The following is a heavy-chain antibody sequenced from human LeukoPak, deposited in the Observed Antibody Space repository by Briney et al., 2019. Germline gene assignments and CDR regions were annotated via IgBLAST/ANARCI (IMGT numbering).Heavy chain of an antibody. J-gene: IGHJ4*02. V-gene: IGHV3-48*02. CDR3: ARDLYYGSGSYDY. Sequence: TGGSLRLSCVVSGFTFRNFGMHWVRQAPGKGLEWVSYISSSSSTIYYADSVRGRFTISRDNAKNSLYLQMNSLRDEDTAVYYCARDLYYGSGSYDYWGQGTLVTVSS. D-gene: IGHD3-10*01. CDR2: ISSSSSTI. CDR1: GFTFRNFG.